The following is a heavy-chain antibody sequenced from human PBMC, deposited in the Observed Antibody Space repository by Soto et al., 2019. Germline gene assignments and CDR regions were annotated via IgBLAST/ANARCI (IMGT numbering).Heavy chain of an antibody. Sequence: PGGSLRLSCAASGFAVSSHYFYWVRRAPGKGLEWVSVIYSGGTTYYAASVGGRFTISRDTSKNTVYLQMRLTSVTAADTGVYFCARTLGPQVTGYVDSDYRWTIDQWGQGTLVTVSS. J-gene: IGHJ4*02. D-gene: IGHD4-4*01. CDR2: IYSGGTT. CDR3: ARTLGPQVTGYVDSDYRWTIDQ. CDR1: GFAVSSHY. V-gene: IGHV3-66*01.